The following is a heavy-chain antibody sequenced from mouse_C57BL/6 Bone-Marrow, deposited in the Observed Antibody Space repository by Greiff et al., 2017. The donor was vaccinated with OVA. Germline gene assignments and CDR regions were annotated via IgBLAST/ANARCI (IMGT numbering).Heavy chain of an antibody. CDR2: INPNNGGT. J-gene: IGHJ4*01. V-gene: IGHV1-26*01. CDR3: ASPQLGLGAMDY. D-gene: IGHD4-1*02. CDR1: GYTFTDYY. Sequence: EVQLQQSGPELVKPGASVKISCKASGYTFTDYYMNWVKQSHGKSLEWIGDINPNNGGTSYNQKFKGKTTLTVDKSSSTAYMELRSLTSEDSAVYYCASPQLGLGAMDYWGQGTSVTVSS.